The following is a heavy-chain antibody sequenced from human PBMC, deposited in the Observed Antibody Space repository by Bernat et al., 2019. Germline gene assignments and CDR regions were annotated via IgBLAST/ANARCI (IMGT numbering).Heavy chain of an antibody. CDR2: ISSSSSTI. V-gene: IGHV3-48*02. J-gene: IGHJ3*02. CDR3: ARLNIVGRPWYAFDI. D-gene: IGHD3-22*01. CDR1: GFTFSSYS. Sequence: EVQLVESGGGLVQPGGSLRLSCAASGFTFSSYSMNWVRQAPGKGLEWVSYISSSSSTIYYADSVKGRFTISRDNAKNSLYLQMNSLRDEDTAVYYCARLNIVGRPWYAFDIWGQGTLVTVSS.